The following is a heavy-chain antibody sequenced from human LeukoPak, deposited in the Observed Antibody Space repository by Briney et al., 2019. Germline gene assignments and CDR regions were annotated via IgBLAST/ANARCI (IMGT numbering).Heavy chain of an antibody. Sequence: ASVKVSCKASGYTFTNYYIHWLRQAPGQGLDWMGISYPSGGTTTYAQKFQGRVTMTRDTSTSQVYMELSSLRSEDTAVYYCASDVIAAPGDTLWHWGRGTLVTVSS. D-gene: IGHD6-13*01. CDR3: ASDVIAAPGDTLWH. CDR1: GYTFTNYY. V-gene: IGHV1-46*01. J-gene: IGHJ4*02. CDR2: SYPSGGTT.